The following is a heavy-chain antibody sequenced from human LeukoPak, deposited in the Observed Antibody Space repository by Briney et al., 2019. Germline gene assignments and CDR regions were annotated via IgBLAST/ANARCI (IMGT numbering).Heavy chain of an antibody. CDR3: ARGRYCSADICSGGDAFDI. Sequence: SETLSLTCTVSGGSINNYYWSWIRQPAGKGLEWIERIYTRGSTNYNPSLKSRVTMSVDTSKNQFSLKLSSVTAADTAVYYCARGRYCSADICSGGDAFDIWGQGTMVSVSS. J-gene: IGHJ3*02. CDR1: GGSINNYY. CDR2: IYTRGST. D-gene: IGHD2-15*01. V-gene: IGHV4-4*07.